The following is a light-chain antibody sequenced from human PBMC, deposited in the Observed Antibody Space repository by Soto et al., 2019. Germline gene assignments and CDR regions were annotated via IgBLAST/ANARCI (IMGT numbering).Light chain of an antibody. J-gene: IGKJ1*01. CDR3: QQYFTSPWT. CDR2: GAS. CDR1: QSVSSSY. Sequence: EIVLTQSPGTLALSPGERATLSCRASQSVSSSYLAWYQQTPGQAPRLLIYGASSRATGIPDRFSGSGSGTDFTLTISRQEPEDFAVYYCQQYFTSPWTFGQGTKVEIK. V-gene: IGKV3-20*01.